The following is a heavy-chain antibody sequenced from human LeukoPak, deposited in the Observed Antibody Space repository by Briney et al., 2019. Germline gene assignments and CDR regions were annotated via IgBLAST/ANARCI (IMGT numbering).Heavy chain of an antibody. CDR3: ARSSRPHYYYYGMDV. Sequence: TPSETLSLTCTVSGDAISSYYWSWIRQPPGKGLEWIGYIYYSGSTNYNPSLKSRVTISVDTSKNQFSLKLSSVTAADTAVYYCARSSRPHYYYYGMDVWGQGTTVTVSS. V-gene: IGHV4-59*01. D-gene: IGHD6-6*01. CDR2: IYYSGST. CDR1: GDAISSYY. J-gene: IGHJ6*02.